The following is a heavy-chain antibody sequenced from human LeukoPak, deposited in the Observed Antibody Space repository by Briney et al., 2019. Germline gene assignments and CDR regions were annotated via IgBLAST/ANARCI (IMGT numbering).Heavy chain of an antibody. CDR3: AKGSIEKWLDDSFDV. CDR1: GGSFSGYY. J-gene: IGHJ3*01. CDR2: INHTGST. V-gene: IGHV4-34*01. Sequence: RPSETLSLTCAVYGGSFSGYYWSWIRQPPGKGLEWIGEINHTGSTNYDSSLKSRVTISVDTSKSQFSLRLSSVTAADTAVYYCAKGSIEKWLDDSFDVWGQGTMVTVSS. D-gene: IGHD6-19*01.